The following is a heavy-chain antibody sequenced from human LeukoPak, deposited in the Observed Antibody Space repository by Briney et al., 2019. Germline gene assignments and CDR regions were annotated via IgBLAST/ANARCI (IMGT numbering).Heavy chain of an antibody. CDR1: GFTFSSYA. V-gene: IGHV3-30-3*01. D-gene: IGHD3-9*01. J-gene: IGHJ6*02. Sequence: PGGSLRLSCAASGFTFSSYAMHWVRQAPGKGLEWVAVISYDGSNKYYADSVKGRFTISRDNSKNTLYLQMNSLRAEDTAVYYCAGTDYGILTGYSFQMTTGYYYGMDVWGQGTTVTVSS. CDR2: ISYDGSNK. CDR3: AGTDYGILTGYSFQMTTGYYYGMDV.